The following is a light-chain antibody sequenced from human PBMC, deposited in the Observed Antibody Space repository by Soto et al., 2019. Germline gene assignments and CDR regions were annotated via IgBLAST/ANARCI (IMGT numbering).Light chain of an antibody. J-gene: IGKJ2*01. CDR3: QQYDNWYT. CDR2: GAS. V-gene: IGKV3-15*01. CDR1: QSVTSN. Sequence: EIVMTQSPATLSVSPGERATLSCRASQSVTSNLAWYQQKPGQAPRLLMYGASTRATGIPARFSGSGSGTEFTLTISSLQSEYFAVYYCQQYDNWYTFGQGTKLEIK.